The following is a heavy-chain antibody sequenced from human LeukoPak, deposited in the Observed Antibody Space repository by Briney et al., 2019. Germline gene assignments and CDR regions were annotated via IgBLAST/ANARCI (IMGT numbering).Heavy chain of an antibody. V-gene: IGHV1-69*13. Sequence: ASVNVSCTASGGTFSSYAISWVRQAPGQGLEWMGGIIPIFGTANYAQKFQGRVTITADESTSTAYMELSSLRSEDTAVYYCAREKGYYDSSGRRYYYYGMDVWGQGTTVTVSS. D-gene: IGHD3-22*01. CDR3: AREKGYYDSSGRRYYYYGMDV. J-gene: IGHJ6*02. CDR1: GGTFSSYA. CDR2: IIPIFGTA.